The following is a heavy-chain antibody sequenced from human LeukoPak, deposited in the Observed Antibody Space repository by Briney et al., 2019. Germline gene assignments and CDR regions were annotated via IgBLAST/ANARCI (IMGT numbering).Heavy chain of an antibody. CDR2: IYHSGNA. J-gene: IGHJ3*02. CDR1: GLSINSGDYY. CDR3: ARGDPAERGGAFDI. Sequence: SETLSLTCTVSGLSINSGDYYWSWIRQPPGKGLEWIGFIYHSGNAYYNPSLKSRVTISLDTSKNHFSLKLSSVTAADTAVYYCARGDPAERGGAFDIWGQGTMVTVSS. V-gene: IGHV4-30-4*01. D-gene: IGHD3-16*01.